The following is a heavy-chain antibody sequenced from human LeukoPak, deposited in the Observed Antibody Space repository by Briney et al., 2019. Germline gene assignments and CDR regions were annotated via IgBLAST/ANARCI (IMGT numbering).Heavy chain of an antibody. CDR2: IIPIFGTA. CDR3: ARPSSGYYYLSAPDY. D-gene: IGHD3-22*01. Sequence: SVKVSCKASGGTFSSYAISWVRQAPGQGLEWMGGIIPIFGTANYAQKFQGRVTITADESTSTVYMELSSLRSEDTAVYYCARPSSGYYYLSAPDYWGQGTLVTVSS. V-gene: IGHV1-69*13. J-gene: IGHJ4*02. CDR1: GGTFSSYA.